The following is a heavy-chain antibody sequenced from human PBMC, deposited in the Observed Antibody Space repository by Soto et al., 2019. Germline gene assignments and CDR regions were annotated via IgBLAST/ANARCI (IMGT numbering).Heavy chain of an antibody. CDR1: GFTFSSYA. D-gene: IGHD3-16*01. CDR2: IKEDGSEI. V-gene: IGHV3-7*01. J-gene: IGHJ4*02. Sequence: GGSLRLSCAASGFTFSSYAMHWVRQAPGKGLEWVASIKEDGSEIYYLQSVRGRFTISRDSAGNALHLAMNYLSAEDTGVYFCARDIGFDYVNWGQGTLVTVSS. CDR3: ARDIGFDYVN.